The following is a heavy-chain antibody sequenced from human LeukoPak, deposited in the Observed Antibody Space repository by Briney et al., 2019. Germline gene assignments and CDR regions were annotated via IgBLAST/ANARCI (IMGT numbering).Heavy chain of an antibody. CDR1: GYTFTSYY. D-gene: IGHD5-24*01. J-gene: IGHJ4*02. CDR3: ARDRMAQYYFDY. CDR2: INPSGGST. V-gene: IGHV1-46*01. Sequence: GASVKVSCKASGYTFTSYYMHWVRQAPGQGLEWMGIINPSGGSTSYAQKFQGRVTMTRDTSTSTVYMELSSLRSEDTAVYYRARDRMAQYYFDYWGQGTLVTVSS.